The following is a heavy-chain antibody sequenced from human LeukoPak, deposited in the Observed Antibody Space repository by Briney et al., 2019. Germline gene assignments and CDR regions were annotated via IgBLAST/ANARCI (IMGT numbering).Heavy chain of an antibody. CDR3: ARGVQGRGYSYEKIDY. V-gene: IGHV4-39*07. J-gene: IGHJ4*02. Sequence: PSETLSLTCTVSGGSISSSSYYWGWIRQPPGKGLEWIGEINHSGSTNYNPSLKSRVTISVDTSKNQFSLKLSSVTAADTAVYYCARGVQGRGYSYEKIDYWGQGTLVTVSS. D-gene: IGHD5-18*01. CDR1: GGSISSSSYY. CDR2: INHSGST.